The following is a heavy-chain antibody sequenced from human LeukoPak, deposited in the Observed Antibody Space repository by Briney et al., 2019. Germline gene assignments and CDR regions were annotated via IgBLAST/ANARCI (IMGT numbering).Heavy chain of an antibody. J-gene: IGHJ4*02. CDR2: ISGSGGST. CDR3: AKGLEVRGLAVDCDY. D-gene: IGHD3-10*01. V-gene: IGHV3-23*01. Sequence: PGGSLRLSCAASGFTFSSYAMSWVRQAPGKGLGWVSAISGSGGSTYYADSVKGRFTISRDNSKNTLYLQMNSLRAEDTAVYYCAKGLEVRGLAVDCDYWGQGTLVTVSS. CDR1: GFTFSSYA.